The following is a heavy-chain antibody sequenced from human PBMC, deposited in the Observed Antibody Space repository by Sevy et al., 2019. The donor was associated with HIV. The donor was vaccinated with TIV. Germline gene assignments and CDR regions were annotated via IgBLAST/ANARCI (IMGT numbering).Heavy chain of an antibody. D-gene: IGHD2-15*01. CDR3: ARGGLYSGGGGYCSGGSCYSGLWFDP. Sequence: SETLSLTCTVSGYSISSGYYWGWIRQPPGKGLEWIGSIYHSGSTYYNPSLKSRVTISVDTSKNQFSLKLGCVTAAGTAVYYCARGGLYSGGGGYCSGGSCYSGLWFDPWGQGTLVTVSS. CDR2: IYHSGST. V-gene: IGHV4-38-2*02. J-gene: IGHJ5*02. CDR1: GYSISSGYY.